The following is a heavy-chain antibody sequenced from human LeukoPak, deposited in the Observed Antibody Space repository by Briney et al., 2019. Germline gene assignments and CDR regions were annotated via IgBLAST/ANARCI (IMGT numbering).Heavy chain of an antibody. CDR3: ARGIYGGNSPLVDY. CDR2: INPKSGGT. Sequence: WASVKVSCKASGYTFTGYYMHWVRQAPGQGLEWMGWINPKSGGTNYPQKFQGRVTMTRDTSISTAHMELSRLRSDDTAVYYCARGIYGGNSPLVDYWGQGTLVTVSS. CDR1: GYTFTGYY. J-gene: IGHJ4*02. D-gene: IGHD4-23*01. V-gene: IGHV1-2*02.